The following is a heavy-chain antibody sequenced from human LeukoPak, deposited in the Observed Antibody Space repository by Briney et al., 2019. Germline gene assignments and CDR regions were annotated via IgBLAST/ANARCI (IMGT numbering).Heavy chain of an antibody. CDR2: IYYSGST. Sequence: SETLSLTCTVSGGSISSSSYYWGWIRQPPGKGLEWIGSIYYSGSTNYNPSLKSRVAMSADTSKNQLSLNLSSVAAADTAVYYCARHDSSGYYFDYWGQGALVTVSS. D-gene: IGHD3-22*01. CDR3: ARHDSSGYYFDY. J-gene: IGHJ4*02. CDR1: GGSISSSSYY. V-gene: IGHV4-39*01.